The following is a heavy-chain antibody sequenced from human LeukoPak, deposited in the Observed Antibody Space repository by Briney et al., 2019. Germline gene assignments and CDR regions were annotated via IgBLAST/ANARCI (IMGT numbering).Heavy chain of an antibody. CDR1: GFTFSNYG. J-gene: IGHJ3*02. CDR2: ISYDGSNK. CDR3: ARITPYDFWSGYWGSGDAFDI. D-gene: IGHD3-3*01. Sequence: PGRSLRLSCAASGFTFSNYGMHWVRQAPGKGLEWVAVISYDGSNKYYADSVKGRFTISRDNSKNTLYLQMNSLRAEDTAVYYCARITPYDFWSGYWGSGDAFDIWGQGTMVTVSS. V-gene: IGHV3-30*12.